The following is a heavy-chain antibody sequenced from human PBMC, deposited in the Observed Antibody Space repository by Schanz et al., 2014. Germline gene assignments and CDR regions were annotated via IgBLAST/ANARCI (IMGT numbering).Heavy chain of an antibody. V-gene: IGHV3-NL1*01. J-gene: IGHJ4*02. CDR1: GFNFGSHG. Sequence: QVQLVESGGGVVQPGRSLRLSCAASGFNFGSHGMHWVRQAPGKGLEWVSRINGDGSNTNYADSVKGRFTISRDNAKNTLYLQMNSLTAEDTAVYYCAGGGFGEVSYFDYWGQGTLVTVSS. CDR2: INGDGSNT. CDR3: AGGGFGEVSYFDY. D-gene: IGHD3-10*01.